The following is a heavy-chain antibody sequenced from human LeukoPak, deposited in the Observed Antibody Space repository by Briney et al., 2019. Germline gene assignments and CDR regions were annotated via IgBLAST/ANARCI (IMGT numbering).Heavy chain of an antibody. CDR1: GFTFSTNY. Sequence: PGGSLRLSCAASGFTFSTNYMSWVRQGPGKGLEWVSVIYSGGSTYYADSVKGRFNISRDNSKNTLYLQMNSLRAEDTAVYYCARDAVDFWSGYHDYWGQGTLVTVSS. CDR2: IYSGGST. D-gene: IGHD3-3*01. CDR3: ARDAVDFWSGYHDY. J-gene: IGHJ4*02. V-gene: IGHV3-66*01.